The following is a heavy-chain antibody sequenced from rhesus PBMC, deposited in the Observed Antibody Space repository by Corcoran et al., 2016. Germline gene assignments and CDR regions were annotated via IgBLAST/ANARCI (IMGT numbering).Heavy chain of an antibody. D-gene: IGHD6-31*01. Sequence: QVQLQESGPGLVKPSETLSLTCAVSGGSISSSNWWSWIRQSPGKGLGWIGGIYGSGGSTEYNPSLKSRVAISIDTSKDQFSRKLSSVTAADTAVYYCASRIAAPFDYWGQGVLVTVSS. CDR1: GGSISSSNW. J-gene: IGHJ4*01. CDR2: IYGSGGST. CDR3: ASRIAAPFDY. V-gene: IGHV4-93*02.